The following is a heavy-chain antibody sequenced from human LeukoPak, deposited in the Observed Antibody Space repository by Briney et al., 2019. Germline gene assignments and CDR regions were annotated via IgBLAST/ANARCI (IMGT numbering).Heavy chain of an antibody. CDR2: INPNSGGT. CDR3: ASRTGELISGYDGAHDY. V-gene: IGHV1-2*06. Sequence: ASVKVSRKASGYTFTGYYMHWVRQAPGQGLEWMGRINPNSGGTNYAQKFQGRVTMTRDTSITTAYMELSSLRSDDTAVYYCASRTGELISGYDGAHDYWGQGTLVTVSS. CDR1: GYTFTGYY. D-gene: IGHD1-26*01. J-gene: IGHJ4*02.